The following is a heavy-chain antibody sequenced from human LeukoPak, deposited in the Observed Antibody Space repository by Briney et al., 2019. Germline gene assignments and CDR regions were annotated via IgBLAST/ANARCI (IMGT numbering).Heavy chain of an antibody. J-gene: IGHJ6*03. CDR2: ISGYNGET. Sequence: ASVKVSCKASGYTFTSSGISWVRQAPGQGLEWMGWISGYNGETNYVQKFLGRVTMTIDSSTSTAYMELRSLRSDDTAVYYCAREEGGNYYYMDVWGKGTTVTVSS. V-gene: IGHV1-18*01. CDR3: AREEGGNYYYMDV. CDR1: GYTFTSSG. D-gene: IGHD3-16*01.